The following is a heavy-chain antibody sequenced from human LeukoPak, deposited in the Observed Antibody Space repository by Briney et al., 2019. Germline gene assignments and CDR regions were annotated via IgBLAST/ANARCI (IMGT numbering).Heavy chain of an antibody. D-gene: IGHD1-14*01. Sequence: GGSLRLSCAASGFTVSSNYMSWVRQAPGKGLEWVAVISYDGSNKYYADSVKGRFTISRDNSKNTLYLQMNSLRAEDTAVYYCAKEGITSHDFDYWGQGTLVTVSS. CDR1: GFTVSSNY. CDR3: AKEGITSHDFDY. CDR2: ISYDGSNK. V-gene: IGHV3-30*18. J-gene: IGHJ4*02.